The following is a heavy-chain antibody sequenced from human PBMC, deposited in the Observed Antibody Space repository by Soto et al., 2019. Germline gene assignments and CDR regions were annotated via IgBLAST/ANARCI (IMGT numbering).Heavy chain of an antibody. CDR2: FDPEDGET. CDR1: GYTLTELS. Sequence: SVKVSCEVSGYTLTELSMHWGRQAPGKGLEWMGGFDPEDGETIYAQKFQGRVTMTEDTSTDTAYMELSSLRSEDTAVYFCAKEMYPRTVLDSSSPWGDYWGQGTLVTVSS. V-gene: IGHV1-24*01. J-gene: IGHJ4*02. D-gene: IGHD6-6*01. CDR3: AKEMYPRTVLDSSSPWGDY.